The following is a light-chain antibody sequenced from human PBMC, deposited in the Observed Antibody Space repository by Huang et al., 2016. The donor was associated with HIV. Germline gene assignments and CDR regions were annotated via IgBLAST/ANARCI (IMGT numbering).Light chain of an antibody. CDR3: QQRTKWPPVLT. J-gene: IGKJ4*01. V-gene: IGKV3-11*01. Sequence: EIVLTQSPATLSLSPGDRATLPCRASQSVGVYLAWYQQKPGQAPRLLIFEASTRATGIPDRFSGSGSGTDFTLTIDSLQPDDFAIYYCQQRTKWPPVLTFGGGTRVEIK. CDR1: QSVGVY. CDR2: EAS.